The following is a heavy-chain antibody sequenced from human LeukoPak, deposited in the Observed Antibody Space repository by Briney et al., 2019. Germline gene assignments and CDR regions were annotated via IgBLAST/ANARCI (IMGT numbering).Heavy chain of an antibody. CDR3: ARDLWDTAMATDEYYFDY. J-gene: IGHJ4*02. Sequence: PGGSLRLSCAASGFTFSSYAMSWVRQAPGKGLEWVSVISGSGGNTYYADSVKGRFTISRDNSKNTLYLQLNSLRAEDTAVYYCARDLWDTAMATDEYYFDYWGQGTLVTVSS. CDR1: GFTFSSYA. V-gene: IGHV3-23*01. CDR2: ISGSGGNT. D-gene: IGHD5-18*01.